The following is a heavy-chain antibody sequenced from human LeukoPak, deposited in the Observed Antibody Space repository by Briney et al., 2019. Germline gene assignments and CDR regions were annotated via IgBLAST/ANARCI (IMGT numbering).Heavy chain of an antibody. CDR2: INHSGST. D-gene: IGHD3-22*01. V-gene: IGHV4-34*01. J-gene: IGHJ6*02. Sequence: PSETLSLTCAVYGGSFSGYYWSWIRQPPGKGLEWIGEINHSGSTNYNPSLKSRVTISVDTSKNQFSLKLSSVTAADTAVYYCARSLYYYDSSGYYFTYYHYGMDVWGQGTTVTVSS. CDR3: ARSLYYYDSSGYYFTYYHYGMDV. CDR1: GGSFSGYY.